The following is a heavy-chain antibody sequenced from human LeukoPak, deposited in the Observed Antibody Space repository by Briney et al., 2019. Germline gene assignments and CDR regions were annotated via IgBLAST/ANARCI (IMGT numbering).Heavy chain of an antibody. CDR1: GGSISSSSYY. D-gene: IGHD2-15*01. CDR2: IYYSGST. Sequence: SETLSLTCTVSGGSISSSSYYWGWIRQPPGKGLEWIGSIYYSGSTYYNPSLKSRVTISVDTSKNQFSLKLSSVTAADTAVYYCARLVVRWQAYYFDYWGQGTLVTVSS. J-gene: IGHJ4*02. V-gene: IGHV4-39*01. CDR3: ARLVVRWQAYYFDY.